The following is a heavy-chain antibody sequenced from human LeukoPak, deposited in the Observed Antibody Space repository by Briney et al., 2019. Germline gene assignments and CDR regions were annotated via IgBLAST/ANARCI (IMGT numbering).Heavy chain of an antibody. CDR3: ARSGVDTAMVTHYFDY. CDR1: GGSFSGYY. J-gene: IGHJ4*02. D-gene: IGHD5-18*01. V-gene: IGHV4-34*01. CDR2: INHSGST. Sequence: PSETLSLTCAVYGGSFSGYYWSWIRQPPGKGLEWIGEINHSGSTNYNPSLKSRVTISVDTSKNQFSLKLSSVTAADTAVYYCARSGVDTAMVTHYFDYWGQGTLVTVSS.